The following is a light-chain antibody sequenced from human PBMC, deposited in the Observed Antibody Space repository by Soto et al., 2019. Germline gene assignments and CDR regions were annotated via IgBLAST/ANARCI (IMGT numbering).Light chain of an antibody. Sequence: HSALTQPPSASGSPGQSVTISCTGTSSDVGGYNYVSWYQQHPGKAPKLMIYEVSKRPSGVPDRFSGSKSGNTASLTVSGLQAEDEADYYCSSFAGSVYVFGTGNKVTVL. CDR2: EVS. CDR3: SSFAGSVYV. V-gene: IGLV2-8*01. J-gene: IGLJ1*01. CDR1: SSDVGGYNY.